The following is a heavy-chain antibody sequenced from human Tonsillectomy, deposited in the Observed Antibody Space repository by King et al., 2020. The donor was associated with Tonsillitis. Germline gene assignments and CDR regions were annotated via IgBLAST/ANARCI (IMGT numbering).Heavy chain of an antibody. CDR1: GGSISSPGYY. Sequence: QVQLQESGPGLVKPSQTLSLTCTVSGGSISSPGYYWSWIRQHPTKGLEWIGYISYSGNTFYNPSLKSRLTISVDTSKNQFSLKVNSVNAADTAVYYCASTTPPYYYYYMDVWGKGTTVTVSS. CDR2: ISYSGNT. J-gene: IGHJ6*03. D-gene: IGHD1-1*01. V-gene: IGHV4-31*03. CDR3: ASTTPPYYYYYMDV.